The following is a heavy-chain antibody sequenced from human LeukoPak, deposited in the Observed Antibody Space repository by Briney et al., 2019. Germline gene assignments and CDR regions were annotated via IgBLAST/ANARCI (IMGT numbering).Heavy chain of an antibody. D-gene: IGHD2-2*01. CDR2: INHSGST. CDR1: GGSFSGYY. V-gene: IGHV4-34*01. CDR3: ARFGRYCSSTSCYRRYYFDY. Sequence: PSETLSLTCAVYGGSFSGYYWSWIRQPPGKGLEWIGEINHSGSTNYNPSLKSQVTISVDTSKNQFSLKLSSVTAADTAVYYCARFGRYCSSTSCYRRYYFDYWGQGTLVTVSS. J-gene: IGHJ4*02.